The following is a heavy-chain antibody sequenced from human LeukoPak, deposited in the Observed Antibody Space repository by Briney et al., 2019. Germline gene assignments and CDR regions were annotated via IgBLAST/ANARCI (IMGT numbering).Heavy chain of an antibody. CDR1: GGSLNDYY. Sequence: SETLSLTCAVYGGSLNDYYWIWIRQPPGKGLEWIGEIKPSGRTNYNPSLESRVTISVDTSKNHFSLKLSSVTAADTAVYYCARRDYLDHFYYIDVWDKGNTVTVSS. V-gene: IGHV4-34*01. D-gene: IGHD3-10*01. CDR3: ARRDYLDHFYYIDV. CDR2: IKPSGRT. J-gene: IGHJ6*03.